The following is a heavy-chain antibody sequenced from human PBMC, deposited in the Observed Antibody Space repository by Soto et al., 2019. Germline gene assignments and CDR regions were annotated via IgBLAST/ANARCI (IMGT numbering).Heavy chain of an antibody. Sequence: EVQLLDSGGGLVQPGGSLRLSCAVSGFTWSDYGVTWVRQAPGKGLEWVSGFSGGGGGTFYADSVKGRFTISRDDSKNTAYLQMNGLGVEDTAVYYCVRWNGFGDHWGQGTLVTVSS. V-gene: IGHV3-23*01. J-gene: IGHJ4*02. CDR1: GFTWSDYG. CDR2: FSGGGGGT. CDR3: VRWNGFGDH. D-gene: IGHD1-1*01.